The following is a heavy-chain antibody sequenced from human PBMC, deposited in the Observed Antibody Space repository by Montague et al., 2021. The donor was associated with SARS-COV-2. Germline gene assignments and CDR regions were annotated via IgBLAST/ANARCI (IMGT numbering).Heavy chain of an antibody. CDR1: GFTFSTYA. Sequence: SLRLSCAASGFTFSTYAMSWVRQAPGKGLEWVSAITGSGGGTYYAGSVKGRFTISKDNSKNMLYLQMNSLRAEDTAVYYCAKDQVYSGSYFADWGQGTLVTGSS. V-gene: IGHV3-23*01. CDR2: ITGSGGGT. CDR3: AKDQVYSGSYFAD. J-gene: IGHJ4*02. D-gene: IGHD1-26*01.